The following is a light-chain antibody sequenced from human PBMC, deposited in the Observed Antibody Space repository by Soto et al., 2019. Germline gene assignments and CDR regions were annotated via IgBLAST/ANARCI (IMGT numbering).Light chain of an antibody. CDR3: QQYNNWPPLT. CDR1: QSVSSN. CDR2: GAS. Sequence: EIVMTQSPATLSVSPGERATLSCRASQSVSSNLAWYQQKPGQAPRLLIYGASTRATGIPARFSGSGSGTXXXXXXXSLQSEDFAGYYCQQYNNWPPLTFGGGTKVEIK. J-gene: IGKJ4*01. V-gene: IGKV3-15*01.